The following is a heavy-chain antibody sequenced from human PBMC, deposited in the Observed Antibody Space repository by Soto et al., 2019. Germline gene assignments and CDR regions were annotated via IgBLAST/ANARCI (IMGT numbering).Heavy chain of an antibody. Sequence: GGSLRLSCAASAFTFSNYAMAWVRQAPGKGLEWVSSIAGSGGDISYADSVKGRFTISRDNSKNTLYLQMDSLRAEDTAIYYCAKKPRGNYPFDYWGQGTLVTVSS. CDR2: IAGSGGDI. CDR3: AKKPRGNYPFDY. CDR1: AFTFSNYA. V-gene: IGHV3-23*01. J-gene: IGHJ4*02. D-gene: IGHD1-26*01.